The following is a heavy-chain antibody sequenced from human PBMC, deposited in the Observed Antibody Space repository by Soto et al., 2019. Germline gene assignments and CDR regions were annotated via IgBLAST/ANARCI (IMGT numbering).Heavy chain of an antibody. CDR1: GYTFTSYA. V-gene: IGHV1-3*01. Sequence: ASVKVSCKASGYTFTSYAMHWVRQAPGQRLEWMGWINAGNGNTKYSQKFQGRVTITRDTSASTAYMELSSLRSEDTAVYYCARVFDWLLSDYYYYGMDVWGQGTTVTVSS. CDR2: INAGNGNT. D-gene: IGHD3-9*01. CDR3: ARVFDWLLSDYYYYGMDV. J-gene: IGHJ6*02.